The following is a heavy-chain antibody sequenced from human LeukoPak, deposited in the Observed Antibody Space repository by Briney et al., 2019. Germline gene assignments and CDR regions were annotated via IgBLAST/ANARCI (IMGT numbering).Heavy chain of an antibody. Sequence: PSETLSLTCTVSGGSISSGSYYWSWIRQPAGKGLEWIGRIYTSGSTNYNPSLKSRVTISVDTSKNQFSLKLSSVTAADTAVYYCATTEYDFWSGYHDYWGQGTLVTVPS. CDR3: ATTEYDFWSGYHDY. CDR1: GGSISSGSYY. CDR2: IYTSGST. V-gene: IGHV4-61*02. D-gene: IGHD3-3*01. J-gene: IGHJ4*02.